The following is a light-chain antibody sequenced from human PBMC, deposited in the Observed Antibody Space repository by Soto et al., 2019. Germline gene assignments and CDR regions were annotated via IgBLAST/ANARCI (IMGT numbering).Light chain of an antibody. CDR1: TGTVTSGHY. J-gene: IGLJ3*02. Sequence: QTVVTQEPSLTVSPGGTVTLTCGSSTGTVTSGHYPFWFQQRPGQAPRTMIYDASNKHSWTPARFSGSLLGGRAALTLSGAQPADEATYYCLLSYSGAWVFGGGTKLTVL. V-gene: IGLV7-46*01. CDR3: LLSYSGAWV. CDR2: DAS.